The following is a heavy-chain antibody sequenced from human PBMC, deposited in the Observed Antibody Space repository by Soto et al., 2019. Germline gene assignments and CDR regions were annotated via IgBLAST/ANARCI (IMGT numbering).Heavy chain of an antibody. V-gene: IGHV3-21*01. CDR2: ISSSSTYT. CDR1: GFTFSTST. CDR3: ARVGSPGYCSGGYCPPPDY. J-gene: IGHJ4*02. D-gene: IGHD2-15*01. Sequence: LRLSCAASGFTFSTSTMNWVRQAPGQGLEWVSSISSSSTYTYYAASVKGRFTISRDNAKNSLYLQMNSLRAEDTAVYYCARVGSPGYCSGGYCPPPDYWGQGTLVTVSS.